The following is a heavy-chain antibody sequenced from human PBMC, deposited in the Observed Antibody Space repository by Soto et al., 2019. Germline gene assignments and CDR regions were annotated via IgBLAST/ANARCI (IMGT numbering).Heavy chain of an antibody. V-gene: IGHV4-30-4*01. Sequence: PSETLSLTCSVSGGSISSGDYYWNWIRQPPGKRLEWIGHIYYSGSTYYNSSLKSRVTISLDTSKNQFSLKLSSVTAADTAVYYCARDPRGAYSSSYHGIDYWGQGTLVTVSS. D-gene: IGHD6-13*01. J-gene: IGHJ4*02. CDR1: GGSISSGDYY. CDR3: ARDPRGAYSSSYHGIDY. CDR2: IYYSGST.